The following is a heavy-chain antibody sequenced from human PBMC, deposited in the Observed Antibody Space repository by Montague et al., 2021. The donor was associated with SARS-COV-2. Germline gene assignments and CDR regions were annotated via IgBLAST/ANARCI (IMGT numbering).Heavy chain of an antibody. CDR2: ISYRRDR. Sequence: SQTLSLTCTVSGGSISSNNYYWGWVRQRPGKGRKWIGSISYRRDRYYTPSLNSRLTISVDTSKNQFSLELRSVTAADTAVSYCAKPLATGNYYYWGQGTLATVSS. J-gene: IGHJ4*02. CDR3: AKPLATGNYYY. V-gene: IGHV4-39*01. CDR1: GGSISSNNYY. D-gene: IGHD1-1*01.